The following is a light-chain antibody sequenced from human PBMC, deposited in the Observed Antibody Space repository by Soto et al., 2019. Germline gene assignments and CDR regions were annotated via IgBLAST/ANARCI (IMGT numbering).Light chain of an antibody. CDR1: QSVGSIY. V-gene: IGKV3-20*01. Sequence: EIVLTQSPGTLPLSPGESATLSCRASQSVGSIYLAWYQQKPGQAPRLLIYGASSRATGIPDRFSGSGSGTDFTLTISRLEPEDFAVYYCQAWTFGQGTKVDTK. CDR2: GAS. CDR3: QAWT. J-gene: IGKJ1*01.